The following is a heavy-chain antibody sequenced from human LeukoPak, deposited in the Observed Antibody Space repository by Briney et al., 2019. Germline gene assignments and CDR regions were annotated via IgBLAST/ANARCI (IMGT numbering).Heavy chain of an antibody. D-gene: IGHD3-9*01. J-gene: IGHJ4*02. Sequence: PGGSLRLSCAASGFTFSSYAMSWVRQAPGKGLEWVSAISGSGGSTYYADPVKGRFTISRDNSKNTLYLQMNSLRAEDTAVYYCAKSPTYYDILTGYYSGYYFDYWGQGTLVTVSS. V-gene: IGHV3-23*01. CDR3: AKSPTYYDILTGYYSGYYFDY. CDR2: ISGSGGST. CDR1: GFTFSSYA.